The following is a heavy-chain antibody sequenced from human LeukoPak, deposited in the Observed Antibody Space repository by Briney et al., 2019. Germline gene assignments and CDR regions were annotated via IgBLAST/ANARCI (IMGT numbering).Heavy chain of an antibody. J-gene: IGHJ4*02. CDR2: IYYSGST. Sequence: SQTLSLTCTVSGGSISSGDYYWGWIRQPPGKGLEWIGSIYYSGSTYYNPSLKSRVTISVDTSKNQFSLKLSSVTAADTAVYYCASPGEVGAKGFDYWGQGTLVTVSS. V-gene: IGHV4-39*01. CDR1: GGSISSGDYY. D-gene: IGHD1-26*01. CDR3: ASPGEVGAKGFDY.